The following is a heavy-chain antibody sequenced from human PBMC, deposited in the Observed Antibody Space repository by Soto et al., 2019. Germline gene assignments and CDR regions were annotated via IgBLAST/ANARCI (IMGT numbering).Heavy chain of an antibody. CDR3: TKDTFGAEDY. J-gene: IGHJ4*02. D-gene: IGHD3-16*01. Sequence: GSLRLSGAASVFTFSHYWMHWVRQAPGKGLMWVSRINGDGSITNYADSVKGRFTISRDNAKNTLYLQMNSLRAEDTAVYYCTKDTFGAEDYWGQGTLGTVSS. V-gene: IGHV3-74*01. CDR2: INGDGSIT. CDR1: VFTFSHYW.